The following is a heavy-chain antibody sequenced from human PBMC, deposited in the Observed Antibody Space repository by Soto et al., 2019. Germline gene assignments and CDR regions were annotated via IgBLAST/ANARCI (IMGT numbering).Heavy chain of an antibody. CDR2: ISAYNGNT. CDR3: ARDPDIAPDY. D-gene: IGHD2-15*01. Sequence: ASVKVSCKASGSTFPSYGISWVRQDPGQGLEWMGWISAYNGNTNYAQKLQGRVTMTTDTSTSTAYMELRSLRSDDTAVYYCARDPDIAPDYWGQGTLVTVSS. CDR1: GSTFPSYG. V-gene: IGHV1-18*01. J-gene: IGHJ4*02.